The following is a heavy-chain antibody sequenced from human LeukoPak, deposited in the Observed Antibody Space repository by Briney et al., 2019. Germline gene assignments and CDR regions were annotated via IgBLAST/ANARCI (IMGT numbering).Heavy chain of an antibody. J-gene: IGHJ4*02. CDR1: GFTFSSYT. CDR2: ISSSGSTI. V-gene: IGHV3-48*04. CDR3: ARDSSYYYGSGNHY. Sequence: GGSLRLSCAASGFTFSSYTMNWVRQAPGKGLEWVSYISSSGSTIYYADSVKGRFTISRDNAKNSLYLQMNSLRAEDTAVYYCARDSSYYYGSGNHYWGQGTLVTVSS. D-gene: IGHD3-10*01.